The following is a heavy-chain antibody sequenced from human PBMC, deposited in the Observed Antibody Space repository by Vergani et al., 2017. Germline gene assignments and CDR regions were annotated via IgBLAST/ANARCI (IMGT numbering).Heavy chain of an antibody. D-gene: IGHD4-17*01. V-gene: IGHV3-66*01. Sequence: EVQLLESGGGLVQPGGSLRLSCAASGFTISSDYMSWVRQAPGKGLEWVSIIYSGGRTYYADSVKGRFTFSRDNSKNTVYLQMNSLRAEDTAEYYCARVGYGDYGALDIWGQGTMVTVSS. CDR2: IYSGGRT. CDR1: GFTISSDY. J-gene: IGHJ3*02. CDR3: ARVGYGDYGALDI.